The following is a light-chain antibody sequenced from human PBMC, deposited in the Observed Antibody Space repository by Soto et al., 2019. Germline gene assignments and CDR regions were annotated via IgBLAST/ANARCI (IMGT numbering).Light chain of an antibody. Sequence: QYALTQPASVSGSPGQSITISCTGTSSDVGGYNYVSWYQQHPGKAPKLMIYEVSNRPSGVSNRFSGSKSGNTASLTISGLQAEDEADYYCSSYTSSSTLVFGGGTKLTV. CDR2: EVS. V-gene: IGLV2-14*01. CDR3: SSYTSSSTLV. J-gene: IGLJ2*01. CDR1: SSDVGGYNY.